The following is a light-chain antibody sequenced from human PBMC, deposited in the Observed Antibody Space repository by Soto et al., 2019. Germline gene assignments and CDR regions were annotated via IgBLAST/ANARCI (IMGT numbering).Light chain of an antibody. CDR2: DAS. J-gene: IGKJ3*01. Sequence: EVVLTQSPATLSLSPGERATLSCRASQSVINYLAWYQQKPGQTPKLLIYDASNRATGIPNRFSGSGSETDFTLTIRRLERADCAVYYSTQSSKWIFTFRPGNRVDIK. CDR1: QSVINY. V-gene: IGKV3-11*01. CDR3: TQSSKWIFT.